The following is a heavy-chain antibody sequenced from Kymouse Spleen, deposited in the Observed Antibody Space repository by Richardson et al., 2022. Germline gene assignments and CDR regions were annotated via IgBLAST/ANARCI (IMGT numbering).Heavy chain of an antibody. CDR1: GFTFSSYS. Sequence: EVQLVESGGGLVQPGGSLRLSCAASGFTFSSYSMNWVRQAPGKGLEWVSYISSSSSTIYYADSVKGRFTISRDNAKNSLYLQMNSLRDEDTAVYYCAREGNWGTYYYGMDVWGQGTTVTVSS. CDR3: AREGNWGTYYYGMDV. J-gene: IGHJ6*02. V-gene: IGHV3-48*02. CDR2: ISSSSSTI. D-gene: IGHD7-27*02.